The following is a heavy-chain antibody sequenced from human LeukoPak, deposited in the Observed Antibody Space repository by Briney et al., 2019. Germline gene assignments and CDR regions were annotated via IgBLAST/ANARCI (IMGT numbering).Heavy chain of an antibody. CDR1: GFTFSSYA. Sequence: GGSLRLSCAASGFTFSSYAVSWVRQAPGKGLEWVSAISGSGGSTYYADSVKGRFTISRDNSKNTLYLRMNSLRAEDTAVYYCAKDPLLTLYNWFDPWGQGTLVTVSS. V-gene: IGHV3-23*01. CDR2: ISGSGGST. D-gene: IGHD2-15*01. CDR3: AKDPLLTLYNWFDP. J-gene: IGHJ5*02.